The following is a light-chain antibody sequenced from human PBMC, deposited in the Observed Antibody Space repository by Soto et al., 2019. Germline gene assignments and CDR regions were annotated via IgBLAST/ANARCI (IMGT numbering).Light chain of an antibody. V-gene: IGKV1D-8*01. J-gene: IGKJ4*01. CDR3: LHPTIFPIP. CDR1: QGISSD. CDR2: AAS. Sequence: SPSVLPVFPGGRATLSCRVSQGISSDLAWYQQKPGKAPELLIYAASTLQNGVPSRFSGSGSGTEFTLTISCLQPEDFATYYCLHPTIFPIPFCGGTKVDIK.